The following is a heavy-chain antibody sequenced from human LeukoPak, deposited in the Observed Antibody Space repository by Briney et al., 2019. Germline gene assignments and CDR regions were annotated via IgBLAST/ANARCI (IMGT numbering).Heavy chain of an antibody. Sequence: GGSLRLSCAASGITVSGNYMNWVRQAPGKGLEWVSVIYSGGSTYYADSVKGRFTISRDNSKNTLYLQMNSLRAEDTAVYYCARDAAAADYWGQGTLVTVSS. CDR2: IYSGGST. V-gene: IGHV3-66*01. J-gene: IGHJ4*02. CDR3: ARDAAAADY. D-gene: IGHD6-13*01. CDR1: GITVSGNY.